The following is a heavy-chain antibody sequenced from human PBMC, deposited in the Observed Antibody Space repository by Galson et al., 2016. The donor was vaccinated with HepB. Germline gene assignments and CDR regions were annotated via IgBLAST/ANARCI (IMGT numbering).Heavy chain of an antibody. J-gene: IGHJ5*02. CDR3: ARRGKIGNVAFNWFDP. CDR2: IFYSGST. CDR1: GGSISHYY. Sequence: SETLSLTCTVSGGSISHYYWNWIRQPPGKGLEWIGYIFYSGSTNYNPSLKSRVTISVDTSKNEFSLKLGSVTAADTAVYYCARRGKIGNVAFNWFDPWGQGTLVTVSS. D-gene: IGHD3-16*01. V-gene: IGHV4-59*01.